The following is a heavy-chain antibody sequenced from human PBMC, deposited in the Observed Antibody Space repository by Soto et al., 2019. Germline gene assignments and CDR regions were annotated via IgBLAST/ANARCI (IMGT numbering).Heavy chain of an antibody. V-gene: IGHV4-39*01. D-gene: IGHD2-8*01. CDR1: GGSISSSSYY. J-gene: IGHJ5*02. CDR3: ARSQWIFEYCTNGVCYMGENWFDP. CDR2: IYYSGST. Sequence: QLQLQESGPGLVKPSETLSLTCTVSGGSISSSSYYWGWIRQPPGKGLEWIGSIYYSGSTYYNPSIKSRVTISVDTSKNQFSLKLSSVTAADTAVYYCARSQWIFEYCTNGVCYMGENWFDPWGQGTLVNVSS.